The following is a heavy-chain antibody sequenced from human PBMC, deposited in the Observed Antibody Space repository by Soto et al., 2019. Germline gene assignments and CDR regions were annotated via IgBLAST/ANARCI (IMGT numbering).Heavy chain of an antibody. CDR3: ARHHCSSTSCYNYYYYGMDV. J-gene: IGHJ6*02. D-gene: IGHD2-2*02. CDR2: IYPGDSDT. Sequence: GESLKISCKGSGYSFTSYWIGWVRQMPGKGLEWMGIIYPGDSDTRYSPSFQGQVTISADKSISTAYLQWSSLKASDTAMYYCARHHCSSTSCYNYYYYGMDVWGQGTTVTVSS. CDR1: GYSFTSYW. V-gene: IGHV5-51*01.